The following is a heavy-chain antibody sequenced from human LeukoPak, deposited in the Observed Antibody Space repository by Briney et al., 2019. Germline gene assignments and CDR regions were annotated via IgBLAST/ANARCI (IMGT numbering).Heavy chain of an antibody. CDR1: GGSIGSYY. CDR2: IYYSGTT. V-gene: IGHV4-59*12. Sequence: PSETLSLTCTVSGGSIGSYYWSWIRQPPGKGLEWIGYIYYSGTTNYNPSLKSRVFMSIDTSNSQFSLQLNSLTPEDTAVYYCARESRGSSFDQWGQGTLVTVSS. J-gene: IGHJ5*02. D-gene: IGHD1-26*01. CDR3: ARESRGSSFDQ.